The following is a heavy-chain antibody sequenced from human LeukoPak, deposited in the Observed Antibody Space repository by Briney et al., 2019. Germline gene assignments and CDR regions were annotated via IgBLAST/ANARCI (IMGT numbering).Heavy chain of an antibody. CDR3: ARKMYYYDSSGYPNWFDP. J-gene: IGHJ5*02. CDR1: GGSFSGYY. D-gene: IGHD3-22*01. CDR2: IYHSGST. V-gene: IGHV4-34*01. Sequence: PSETLSLTCAVYGGSFSGYYWSWIRQPPGKGLEWIGEIYHSGSTNYNPSLKSRVTISVDKSKNQFSLKLSSVTAADTAVYYCARKMYYYDSSGYPNWFDPWGQGTLVTVSS.